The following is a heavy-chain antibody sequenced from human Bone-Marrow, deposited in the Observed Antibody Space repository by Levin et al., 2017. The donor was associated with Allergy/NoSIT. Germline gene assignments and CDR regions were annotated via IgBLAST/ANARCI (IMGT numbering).Heavy chain of an antibody. CDR1: GFSLSTSGVG. CDR2: IYWDDDK. J-gene: IGHJ4*02. D-gene: IGHD3-10*01. CDR3: AHRARAPDGSGSYPY. V-gene: IGHV2-5*02. Sequence: SGPTLVKPTQTLTLTCTFSGFSLSTSGVGVGWIRQPPGKALEWLALIYWDDDKRYSPSLKSRLTITKDTTKNQVVLTMTNMDPVDTGTYYCAHRARAPDGSGSYPYWGQGILATVSS.